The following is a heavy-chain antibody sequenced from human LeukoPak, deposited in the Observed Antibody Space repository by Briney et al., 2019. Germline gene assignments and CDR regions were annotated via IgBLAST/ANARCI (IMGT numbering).Heavy chain of an antibody. Sequence: PGGSLRLSCAASGFTFSSSAMSWVRQVPGKGLEWVSGISASGGSTYYADSVKGRFTISRDNSKNTLYLQMNSLRAEDAAVYYCAKEDSSWSLDYWGQGTLVTVSS. CDR1: GFTFSSSA. V-gene: IGHV3-23*01. CDR3: AKEDSSWSLDY. J-gene: IGHJ4*02. CDR2: ISASGGST. D-gene: IGHD6-13*01.